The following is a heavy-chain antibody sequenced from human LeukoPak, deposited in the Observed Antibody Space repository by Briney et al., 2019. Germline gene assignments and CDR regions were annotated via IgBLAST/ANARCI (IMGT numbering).Heavy chain of an antibody. V-gene: IGHV4-34*12. Sequence: ASETLSLTCAVNGDSFTVYYWSWIRQPPGKGLEWIGEIFHSGSTNYNPSLKSRVTISVDTSKNQFSPRLNSVTAADTAVYYCARAQHFYDSSAYYVDYWGQGTLVTVSS. CDR2: IFHSGST. J-gene: IGHJ4*02. D-gene: IGHD3-22*01. CDR3: ARAQHFYDSSAYYVDY. CDR1: GDSFTVYY.